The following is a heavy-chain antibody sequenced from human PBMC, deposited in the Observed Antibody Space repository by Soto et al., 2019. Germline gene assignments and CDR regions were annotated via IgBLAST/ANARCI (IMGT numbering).Heavy chain of an antibody. D-gene: IGHD6-13*01. Sequence: EVQLVESGGGLVKPGGSLRLSCAASGFTFSSYSMNWVRQAPGKGLEWVSSISSSSSYIYYADSVKGRFTISRDNAKISLYLQMNSLRAEDTAVYYCARDSGYSSSWSNYNWFDPWGQGTLVTVSS. J-gene: IGHJ5*02. CDR3: ARDSGYSSSWSNYNWFDP. CDR2: ISSSSSYI. V-gene: IGHV3-21*01. CDR1: GFTFSSYS.